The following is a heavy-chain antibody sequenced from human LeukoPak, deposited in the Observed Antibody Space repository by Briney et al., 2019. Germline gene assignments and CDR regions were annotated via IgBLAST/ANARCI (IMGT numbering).Heavy chain of an antibody. V-gene: IGHV4-59*01. CDR3: ARGNYYYDSSGEDAFDI. D-gene: IGHD3-22*01. Sequence: SSETLSLTCTVSGGSISSYYWSWIRQPPGKGLEWIGYIYYSGSTNYNPSLKSRVTISVDTSKNQFSLKLSSVTAADTAVYYCARGNYYYDSSGEDAFDIWGQGTMVTVSS. J-gene: IGHJ3*02. CDR1: GGSISSYY. CDR2: IYYSGST.